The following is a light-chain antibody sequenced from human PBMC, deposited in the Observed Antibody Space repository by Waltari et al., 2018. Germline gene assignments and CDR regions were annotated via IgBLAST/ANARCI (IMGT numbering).Light chain of an antibody. CDR2: GAS. CDR1: QSVSSN. Sequence: EIVMKRSPATLSVSPGEGATLSCRASQSVSSNLAWYQRKPGQAPRLLSYGASTRATGIPARSSGSGSGTEFTLTISSMQSEDLAVYYCQQYNNWPRTFGGGTKVEIK. J-gene: IGKJ4*01. CDR3: QQYNNWPRT. V-gene: IGKV3-15*01.